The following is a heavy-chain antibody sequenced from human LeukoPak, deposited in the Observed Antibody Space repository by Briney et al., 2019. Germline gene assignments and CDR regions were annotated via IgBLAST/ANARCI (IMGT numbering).Heavy chain of an antibody. Sequence: SETLSLTCTVSGGSISSYYWSWIRQPPGKGLGWIGYIYYSGSTNYNPSLKSRVTISVDTSKNQFSLKLSSVTAADTAVYYCARGGGSKVGGSSWLLFDYWGQGTLVTVSS. D-gene: IGHD6-13*01. CDR2: IYYSGST. V-gene: IGHV4-59*01. J-gene: IGHJ4*02. CDR3: ARGGGSKVGGSSWLLFDY. CDR1: GGSISSYY.